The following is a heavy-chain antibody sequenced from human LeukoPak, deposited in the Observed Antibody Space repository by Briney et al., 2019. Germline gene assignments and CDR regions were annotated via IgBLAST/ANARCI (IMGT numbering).Heavy chain of an antibody. V-gene: IGHV3-33*01. CDR2: IRFDGTSQ. J-gene: IGHJ4*02. CDR1: GITFRSYG. D-gene: IGHD5-18*01. Sequence: GGSLRLSCAASGITFRSYGMHWVRQAPGKGLEWVAVIRFDGTSQYYADSVKGRFTISRDNSKNTLSLQMNSLRAEDTAVYYCARGGYTYGFFDYWGQGTPVTVSS. CDR3: ARGGYTYGFFDY.